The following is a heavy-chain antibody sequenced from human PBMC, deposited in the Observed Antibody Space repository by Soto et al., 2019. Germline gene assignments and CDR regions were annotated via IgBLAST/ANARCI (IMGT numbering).Heavy chain of an antibody. Sequence: VASVKVSCKVSGYTLTELSMHWVRQAPGKGLEWMGGFNPDDGKTKYAQKFQGRVTITRDTSASTAYMELSSLRSEDTAVYYCARVGDILTGYSLTLAFDYWGQGTLVTVSS. V-gene: IGHV1-24*01. CDR3: ARVGDILTGYSLTLAFDY. D-gene: IGHD3-9*01. J-gene: IGHJ4*02. CDR2: FNPDDGKT. CDR1: GYTLTELS.